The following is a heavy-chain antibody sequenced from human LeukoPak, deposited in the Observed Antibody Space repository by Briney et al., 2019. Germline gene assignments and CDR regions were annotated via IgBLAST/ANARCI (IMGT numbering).Heavy chain of an antibody. CDR2: MNPNSGNT. D-gene: IGHD2-21*02. CDR3: ATDRGADSGAFDI. V-gene: IGHV1-18*01. J-gene: IGHJ3*02. CDR1: GYTFTSYD. Sequence: ASVKVSCKASGYTFTSYDINWVRQATGQGLEWMGWMNPNSGNTNYAQKLQGRVTMTTDTSTSTAYMELRSLRSDDTAVYYCATDRGADSGAFDIWGQGTMVTVSS.